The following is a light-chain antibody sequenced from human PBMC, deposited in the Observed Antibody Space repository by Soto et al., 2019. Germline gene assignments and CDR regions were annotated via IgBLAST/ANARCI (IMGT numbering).Light chain of an antibody. CDR3: SSYTSSSTTS. CDR1: SSAVGGHNY. Sequence: QSAPTQPASVSGSPRQSVTIPCPGTSSAVGGHNYVSWYQQHPGKAPKLMIYDVSNRPSGVSNRFSGSKSGNTASLTISGLQAEDVADYYCSSYTSSSTTSFGTGTKVTVL. V-gene: IGLV2-14*01. CDR2: DVS. J-gene: IGLJ1*01.